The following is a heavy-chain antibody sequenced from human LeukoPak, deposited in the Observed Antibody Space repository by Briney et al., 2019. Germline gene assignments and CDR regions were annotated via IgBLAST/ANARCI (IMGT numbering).Heavy chain of an antibody. V-gene: IGHV4-59*01. J-gene: IGHJ4*02. D-gene: IGHD1-26*01. Sequence: SETLSLTCTVSGASKNTYYWSWIRQPPGGGLEWIGYVFNSGSTNYNPSLGSRATISLDTSKNQFSLKLRSVTVADTAVYYCALAWGGTYRHFFDHWGQGTLVTVSS. CDR1: GASKNTYY. CDR2: VFNSGST. CDR3: ALAWGGTYRHFFDH.